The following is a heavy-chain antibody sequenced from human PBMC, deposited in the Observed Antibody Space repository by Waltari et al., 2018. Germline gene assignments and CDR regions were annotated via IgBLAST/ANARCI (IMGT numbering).Heavy chain of an antibody. J-gene: IGHJ4*02. Sequence: QVQLVQSGAEVRKPGSSVRISCKPSGGTFSSWAFSWVRQAPGQGLEWVGSVIPVVGTSSSAQRFQGRVSSTADKSTTTIHMELNSLTSDDAAVYYCAKESGGYDHPYFDQWGQGTLVTVSS. CDR3: AKESGGYDHPYFDQ. CDR1: GGTFSSWA. CDR2: VIPVVGTS. D-gene: IGHD5-12*01. V-gene: IGHV1-69*04.